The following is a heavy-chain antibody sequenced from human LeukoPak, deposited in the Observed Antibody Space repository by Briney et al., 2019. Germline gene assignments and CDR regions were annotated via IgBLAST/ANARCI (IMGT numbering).Heavy chain of an antibody. V-gene: IGHV1-69*13. D-gene: IGHD3-10*01. Sequence: ASVKVSCKASGYTFTSHYMHWVRQAPGQGLEWMGGIIPIFGTANYAQKFQGRVTITADESTSTAYMELSSLRSEDTAVYYCARAAVLWFGELWRPNWFDPWGQGTLVTVSS. CDR3: ARAAVLWFGELWRPNWFDP. J-gene: IGHJ5*02. CDR2: IIPIFGTA. CDR1: GYTFTSHY.